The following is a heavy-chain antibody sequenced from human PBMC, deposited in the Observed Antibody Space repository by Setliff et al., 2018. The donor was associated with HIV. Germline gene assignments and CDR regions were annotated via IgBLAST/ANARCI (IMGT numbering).Heavy chain of an antibody. CDR1: GYTFNNYD. CDR3: ATDDYNGDSFDN. V-gene: IGHV1-8*01. CDR2: MNPNTYNT. Sequence: ASVKVSCKASGYTFNNYDINWVRQATGQGLEWMGWMNPNTYNTNYEQKFQGRVTLTRDTSISTAYMEVSNLRSDDTAVYYCATDDYNGDSFDNWGQGTLVTVSS. D-gene: IGHD4-4*01. J-gene: IGHJ4*02.